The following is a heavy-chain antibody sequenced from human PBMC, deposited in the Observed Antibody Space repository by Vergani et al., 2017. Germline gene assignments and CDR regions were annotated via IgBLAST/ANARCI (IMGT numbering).Heavy chain of an antibody. CDR3: ARVNTETNGHLYYYYYMDV. V-gene: IGHV4-34*01. J-gene: IGHJ6*03. Sequence: QVQLQQWGGGLLKPSETLSLTCVVNGGSFTSYHWTWIRQSPGEGLEWVGNIDHTGRPDYNPSLKSGLTMSVDKSRNQFSLTLNSMTATDTAIYFCARVNTETNGHLYYYYYMDVWGQGTAVTVS. CDR1: GGSFTSYH. CDR2: IDHTGRP. D-gene: IGHD4-11*01.